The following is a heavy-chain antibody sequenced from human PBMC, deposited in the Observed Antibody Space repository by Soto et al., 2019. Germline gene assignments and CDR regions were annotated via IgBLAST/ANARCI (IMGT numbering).Heavy chain of an antibody. J-gene: IGHJ6*02. Sequence: HPGGSVRLSCAASGFTFSSYWMSWVRQAPGKGLEWVANIKQDGSEKYYVDSVKGRFTISRDNAKNSLYLQMNSLRAEDTAVYYCARDMVGHCTNGVCYTFGYYYGMDVWGQGTTVTVSS. CDR2: IKQDGSEK. D-gene: IGHD2-8*01. CDR3: ARDMVGHCTNGVCYTFGYYYGMDV. V-gene: IGHV3-7*01. CDR1: GFTFSSYW.